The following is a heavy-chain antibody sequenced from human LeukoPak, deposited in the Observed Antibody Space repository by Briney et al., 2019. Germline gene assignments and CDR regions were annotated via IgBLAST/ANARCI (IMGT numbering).Heavy chain of an antibody. CDR2: ISHRGNT. J-gene: IGHJ4*02. V-gene: IGHV4-34*01. CDR3: FLWHDVVSRDY. D-gene: IGHD2-15*01. Sequence: SETLSLTCAVYGGSFSGYYCHWMRQPQGKGLEWIGEISHRGNTKYYPSLKSRVTISLDTSKNQFSLKLSSATAADTAMYYCFLWHDVVSRDYWGQGTLVTVSS. CDR1: GGSFSGYY.